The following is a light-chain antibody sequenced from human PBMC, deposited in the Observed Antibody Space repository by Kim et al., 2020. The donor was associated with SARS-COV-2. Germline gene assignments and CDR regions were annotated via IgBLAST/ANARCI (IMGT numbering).Light chain of an antibody. CDR3: SSFTSSGTFL. J-gene: IGLJ2*01. CDR1: SGDIGRYNF. V-gene: IGLV2-14*03. Sequence: QSALTQPASVSGSPGQSITISCTGSSGDIGRYNFVTWYQQHPDKAPKLMIYNVTKRPSGVSNRFSGSKSGNTASLTISGLQAEDEVDYYCSSFTSSGTFLFGGGTKVTVL. CDR2: NVT.